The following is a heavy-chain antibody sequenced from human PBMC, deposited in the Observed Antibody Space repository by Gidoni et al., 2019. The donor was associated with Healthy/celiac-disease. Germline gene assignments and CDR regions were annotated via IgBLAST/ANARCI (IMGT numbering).Heavy chain of an antibody. J-gene: IGHJ4*02. CDR1: GFTFSSYS. Sequence: EVQLVESGGGLVQPGGSQRLSCAASGFTFSSYSMNWVRQAPGKGLEWVSYISSSSSTIYYADSVKGRFTISRDNAKNSLYLQMNSLRDEDTAVYYCARTWGSGSYYRGDYWGQGTLVTVSS. CDR2: ISSSSSTI. D-gene: IGHD3-10*01. CDR3: ARTWGSGSYYRGDY. V-gene: IGHV3-48*02.